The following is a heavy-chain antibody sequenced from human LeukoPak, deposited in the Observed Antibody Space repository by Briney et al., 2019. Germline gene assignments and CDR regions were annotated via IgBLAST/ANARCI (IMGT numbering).Heavy chain of an antibody. CDR2: MNPNSGNT. V-gene: IGHV1-8*01. CDR1: GYTFTSYD. CDR3: TTHFTWGATGGFDY. J-gene: IGHJ4*02. Sequence: GASVKVSCKASGYTFTSYDINWVRQATGQGLEWMGWMNPNSGNTGYAQKFQGRVTMTRNTSISTAYMELSSLRSEDTAVYYCTTHFTWGATGGFDYWGQGTLVTVSS. D-gene: IGHD1-26*01.